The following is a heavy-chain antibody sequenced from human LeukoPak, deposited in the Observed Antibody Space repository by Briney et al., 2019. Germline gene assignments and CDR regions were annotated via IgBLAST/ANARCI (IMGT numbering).Heavy chain of an antibody. V-gene: IGHV3-23*03. CDR3: AKDWASGSRPFDL. D-gene: IGHD1-26*01. Sequence: PGGSLRLSCAASGFTFSSYSMNWVRQAPGKGLEWVSVIYSGGSTYYADSVKGRFTISRDNSKNTLYLQMNSLRAEDTAVYYCAKDWASGSRPFDLWGRGTLVTVSS. CDR2: IYSGGST. CDR1: GFTFSSYS. J-gene: IGHJ2*01.